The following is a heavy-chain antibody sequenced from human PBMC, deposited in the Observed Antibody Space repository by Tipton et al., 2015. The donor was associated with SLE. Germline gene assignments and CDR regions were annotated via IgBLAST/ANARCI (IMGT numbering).Heavy chain of an antibody. CDR1: GGSFSGYY. D-gene: IGHD6-19*01. Sequence: TLSLTCAVYGGSFSGYYWSWIRQPPGKGLEWIGEINHSGSTNYNPSLKSRVTISVDTSKNQFSLKLSSVTAADTAVYYCARAGSESAYYYYMDVWGKGTTDTVSS. CDR3: ARAGSESAYYYYMDV. CDR2: INHSGST. V-gene: IGHV4-34*09. J-gene: IGHJ6*03.